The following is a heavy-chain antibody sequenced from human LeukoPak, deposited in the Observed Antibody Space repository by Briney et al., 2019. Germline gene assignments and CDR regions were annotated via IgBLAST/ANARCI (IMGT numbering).Heavy chain of an antibody. CDR2: IKQDGSEK. CDR3: AMDYGSGTYPYYFDY. D-gene: IGHD3-10*01. V-gene: IGHV3-7*04. J-gene: IGHJ4*02. Sequence: PGGSLRRSCEASGFTLSSYWISWVRQAPGNGLEWMANIKQDGSEKYYVDSVKGRFTISRDNAKNSLYLQMNSLRAEDTAVYYCAMDYGSGTYPYYFDYWGQGTLVTVSS. CDR1: GFTLSSYW.